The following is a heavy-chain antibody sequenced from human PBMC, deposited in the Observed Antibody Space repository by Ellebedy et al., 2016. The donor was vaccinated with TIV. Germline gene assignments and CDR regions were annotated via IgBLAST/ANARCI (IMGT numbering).Heavy chain of an antibody. Sequence: SVKVSXKASGGTFSSYAISWVRQAPGQGLEWMGGIIPIFGTANYAQKFQGRVTITADESTSTAYMELSSLRSEDTAVYYCARDTPTRKAQINIAAAGKGGWFDPWGQGTLVTVSS. J-gene: IGHJ5*02. D-gene: IGHD6-13*01. CDR2: IIPIFGTA. V-gene: IGHV1-69*13. CDR3: ARDTPTRKAQINIAAAGKGGWFDP. CDR1: GGTFSSYA.